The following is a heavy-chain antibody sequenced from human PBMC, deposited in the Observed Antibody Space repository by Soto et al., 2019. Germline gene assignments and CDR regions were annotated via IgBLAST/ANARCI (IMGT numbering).Heavy chain of an antibody. CDR2: VYHSGST. CDR3: ARTYSSSYSRYPVYYGMDV. J-gene: IGHJ6*02. CDR1: GDSISSYF. V-gene: IGHV4-59*01. D-gene: IGHD3-22*01. Sequence: SETLSLTCTVSGDSISSYFWSWTRQPPWKGLEWIGCVYHSGSTNYSPSLKRRVSISVDTSKNQFSLRLTSVTAADTAVYYCARTYSSSYSRYPVYYGMDVWGQGTTVTVSS.